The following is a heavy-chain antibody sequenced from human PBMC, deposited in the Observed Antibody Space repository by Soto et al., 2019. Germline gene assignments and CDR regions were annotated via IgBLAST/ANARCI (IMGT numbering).Heavy chain of an antibody. CDR3: ANERRSVRWWMGNRDY. V-gene: IGHV3-23*01. J-gene: IGHJ4*02. CDR2: ISGSGGST. D-gene: IGHD2-8*02. CDR1: GFTFSSYA. Sequence: GGSLRLSCAASGFTFSSYAMSWVRQAPGKGLEWVSAISGSGGSTYYADSVKGRFTISRDNSKNTLYLQMNSLRAEDTVVYYCANERRSVRWWMGNRDYWGQGTLVTVSS.